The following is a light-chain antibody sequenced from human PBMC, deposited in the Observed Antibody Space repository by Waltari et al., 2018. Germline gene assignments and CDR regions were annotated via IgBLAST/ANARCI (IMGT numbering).Light chain of an antibody. V-gene: IGLV3-19*01. CDR2: GEN. CDR1: NLRIYY. J-gene: IGLJ3*02. CDR3: NSRDNSGNHLV. Sequence: SSGLTQDPAVSVALGRTPRTQCQGDNLRIYYASWYQQNPGPAPVLFFYGENPRPSGIPDRFSGSNSGDTSSLTITGAQAEDEADYYCNSRDNSGNHLVFGAGTKLTVL.